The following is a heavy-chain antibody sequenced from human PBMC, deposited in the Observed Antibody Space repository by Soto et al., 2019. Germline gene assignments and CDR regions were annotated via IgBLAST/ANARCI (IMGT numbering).Heavy chain of an antibody. Sequence: QVQLQQWGAGLLKPSETLSLTCAVYGGFVSSGSYYWSWIRQPPGKGLEWLGEMSHRGGTHFSPSLKTRVTISVDTSKNQFSLKMSSVTAADTALYYCARVEPGTATTVVDAFDIWGPGTMVTVSS. CDR3: ARVEPGTATTVVDAFDI. CDR1: GGFVSSGSYY. V-gene: IGHV4-34*01. D-gene: IGHD1-1*01. CDR2: MSHRGGT. J-gene: IGHJ3*02.